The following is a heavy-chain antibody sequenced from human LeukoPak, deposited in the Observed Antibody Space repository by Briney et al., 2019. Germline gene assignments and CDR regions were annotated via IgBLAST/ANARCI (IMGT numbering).Heavy chain of an antibody. V-gene: IGHV1-2*02. Sequence: PNSGGTNYAQKFQGTVTMTRDTSISTADMERRRLRSDDTAVYYCARINYYGSGAYYYGMDVWGQGTTVTVSS. CDR2: PNSGGT. D-gene: IGHD3-10*01. J-gene: IGHJ6*02. CDR3: ARINYYGSGAYYYGMDV.